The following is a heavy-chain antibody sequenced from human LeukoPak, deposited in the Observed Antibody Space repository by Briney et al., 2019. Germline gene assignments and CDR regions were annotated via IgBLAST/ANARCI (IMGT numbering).Heavy chain of an antibody. Sequence: TGGSLRLSCAASGFTFSSYSMNWVRQAPGKGLEWVSSISGSGGSTYYADSVKGRFTISRDNSKNTVYLQMNSLRAEDTAVYYCAKGVDYYYFDYWGQGTLVSDSS. J-gene: IGHJ4*02. CDR1: GFTFSSYS. D-gene: IGHD3-16*01. V-gene: IGHV3-23*01. CDR2: ISGSGGST. CDR3: AKGVDYYYFDY.